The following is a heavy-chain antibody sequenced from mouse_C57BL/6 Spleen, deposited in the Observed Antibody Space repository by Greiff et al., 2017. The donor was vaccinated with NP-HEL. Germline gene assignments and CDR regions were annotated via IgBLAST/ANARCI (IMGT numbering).Heavy chain of an antibody. D-gene: IGHD1-1*01. CDR3: ARCHYYGSSPWV. CDR1: GYAFSSSW. Sequence: QVQLQQSGPELVKPGASVKISCKASGYAFSSSWMNWVKQRPGKGLEWIGRIYPGDGDTNYNGKFKGKATLTADKSSSTAYMQLSSLTSEDSAVYFCARCHYYGSSPWVWGTGTTVTVSS. J-gene: IGHJ1*03. V-gene: IGHV1-82*01. CDR2: IYPGDGDT.